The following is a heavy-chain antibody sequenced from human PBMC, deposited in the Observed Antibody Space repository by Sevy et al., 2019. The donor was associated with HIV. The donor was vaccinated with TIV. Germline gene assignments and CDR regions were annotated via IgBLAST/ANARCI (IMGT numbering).Heavy chain of an antibody. CDR3: ARPYCSGGSCYRWYFDY. Sequence: ASVKVSCKASGYTFISYGITWVRQAPGQGLEWMGWISAYNGNTKYAQKLQGRVTMTTDTSTSTAYMELRSLRSDDTAVYYCARPYCSGGSCYRWYFDYWGQGTLVTVSS. CDR2: ISAYNGNT. J-gene: IGHJ4*02. CDR1: GYTFISYG. V-gene: IGHV1-18*01. D-gene: IGHD2-15*01.